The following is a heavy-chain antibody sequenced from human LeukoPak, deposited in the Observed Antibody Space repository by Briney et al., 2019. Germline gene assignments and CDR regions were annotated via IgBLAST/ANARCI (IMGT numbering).Heavy chain of an antibody. J-gene: IGHJ4*02. Sequence: SETLSLTCTVSGGSISSYYWSWIRQPPGKGLEWIGRIYTSGSTNYNPSLKSRVTISVDTSKNQFSLKLSSVTAADTAVYYCARHTSGIAAAGIDYWGQGTLVTVSS. D-gene: IGHD6-13*01. CDR3: ARHTSGIAAAGIDY. V-gene: IGHV4-59*08. CDR1: GGSISSYY. CDR2: IYTSGST.